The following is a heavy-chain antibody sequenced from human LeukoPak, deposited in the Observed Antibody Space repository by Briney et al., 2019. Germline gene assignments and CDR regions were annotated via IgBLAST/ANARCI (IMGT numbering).Heavy chain of an antibody. V-gene: IGHV3-74*01. CDR2: VPPDGSST. CDR3: ARVAVSGTRSFDI. CDR1: GFPFSSYS. J-gene: IGHJ3*02. D-gene: IGHD6-19*01. Sequence: GGSLRLSCAASGFPFSSYSMNWVRQAPGRGLEWVSRVPPDGSSTTYADSVKGRFTISRDNAKNTLYLQMNSLREEDTAVYFCARVAVSGTRSFDIWGQGTMVAVSS.